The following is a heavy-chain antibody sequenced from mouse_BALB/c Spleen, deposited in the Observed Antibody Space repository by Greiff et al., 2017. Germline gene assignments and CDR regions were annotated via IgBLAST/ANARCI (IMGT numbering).Heavy chain of an antibody. CDR3: ASAYYGNYWFAY. CDR1: GFTFSDYY. D-gene: IGHD2-10*01. V-gene: IGHV5-4*02. Sequence: DVKLVESGGGLVKPGGSLKLSCAASGFTFSDYYMYWVRQTPEKRLEWVATISDGGSYTYYPDSVKGRFTISRDNAKNNLYLQMSSLKSEDTAMYYCASAYYGNYWFAYWGQGTLVTVSA. CDR2: ISDGGSYT. J-gene: IGHJ3*01.